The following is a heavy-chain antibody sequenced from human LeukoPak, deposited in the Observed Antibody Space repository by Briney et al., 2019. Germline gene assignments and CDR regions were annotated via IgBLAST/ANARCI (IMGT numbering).Heavy chain of an antibody. CDR1: GFTFSSYG. CDR2: ISWNSGSI. D-gene: IGHD6-13*01. J-gene: IGHJ4*02. Sequence: GGSLRLSCAASGFTFSSYGMHWVRQAPGKGLEWVSGISWNSGSIGYADSVKGRFTISRDNAKNSLYLQMNSLRAEDTALYYCAKVRQSIAAAGTLSHLDYWGQGTLVTVSS. V-gene: IGHV3-9*01. CDR3: AKVRQSIAAAGTLSHLDY.